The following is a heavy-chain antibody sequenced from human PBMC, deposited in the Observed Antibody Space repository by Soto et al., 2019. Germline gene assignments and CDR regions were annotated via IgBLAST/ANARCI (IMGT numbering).Heavy chain of an antibody. Sequence: QVQLVQSGAEVKKPGASVKVSCKASGYTFTSYDINWVRQATGQGLEWMGWMNPNSGNTGYAQKCQGRVTMTRNTSISTAYMELSSLRSEDTAVYYCARGVVVVPAAMWYYYYYYMDVWGKGTTVTVSS. D-gene: IGHD2-2*01. CDR3: ARGVVVVPAAMWYYYYYYMDV. CDR1: GYTFTSYD. J-gene: IGHJ6*03. CDR2: MNPNSGNT. V-gene: IGHV1-8*01.